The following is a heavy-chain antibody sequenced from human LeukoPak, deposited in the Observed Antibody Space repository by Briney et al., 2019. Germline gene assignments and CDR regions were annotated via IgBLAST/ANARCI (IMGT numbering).Heavy chain of an antibody. CDR2: IYTSGST. CDR3: ARDGQYYYDSSGYYSAPFDY. J-gene: IGHJ4*02. D-gene: IGHD3-22*01. V-gene: IGHV4-4*07. Sequence: SETLSLTYTVSGGSISSYYWSWIRQPAGKGLEWIGRIYTSGSTNYNPSLKSRVTMSVDTSKNQFSLKLSSVTAADTAVYYCARDGQYYYDSSGYYSAPFDYWGQGTLVTVSS. CDR1: GGSISSYY.